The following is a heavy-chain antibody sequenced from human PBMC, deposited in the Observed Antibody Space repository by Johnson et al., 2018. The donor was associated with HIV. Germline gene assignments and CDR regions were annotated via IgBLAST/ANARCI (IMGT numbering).Heavy chain of an antibody. V-gene: IGHV3-7*01. Sequence: VQLVESGGGLVQPGGSLRLSCAASGFTFSSYWMSWVRQAPGKGLEWVANIKQDGSEKYYVDSVKGRFTVSRDNSKNTLYLQMNSLRGEDTAGYYCARGSQEMVTIWNAFDIWGQGTMVTVSS. CDR2: IKQDGSEK. CDR1: GFTFSSYW. J-gene: IGHJ3*02. D-gene: IGHD5-24*01. CDR3: ARGSQEMVTIWNAFDI.